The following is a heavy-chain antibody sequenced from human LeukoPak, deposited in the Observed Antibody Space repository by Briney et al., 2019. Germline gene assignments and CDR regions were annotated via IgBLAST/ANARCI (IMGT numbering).Heavy chain of an antibody. CDR2: IYYSGST. CDR1: GGSISSYY. J-gene: IGHJ4*02. V-gene: IGHV4-59*01. Sequence: SETVSLTCTVSGGSISSYYWSWIRQPPGKGLEWIGYIYYSGSTNYNPSLKSRVTISVDTSKNQFSLKLSSVTAADTAVYYCARVSMIVVAQIFDYWGQGTMVTVSS. D-gene: IGHD3-22*01. CDR3: ARVSMIVVAQIFDY.